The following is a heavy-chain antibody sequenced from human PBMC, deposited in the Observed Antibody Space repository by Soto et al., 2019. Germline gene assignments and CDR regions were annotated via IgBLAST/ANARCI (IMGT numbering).Heavy chain of an antibody. CDR1: GGTFSSYA. Sequence: QVQLVQSGAEVKKPGSSVKVSCQASGGTFSSYAISWVRQAPGQGLEWMGGIIPIFGTANYEQKFQVRVTITADESTSTAYMDLSSLRSEDTAVYYCARGVTFGGENYWGQGTLVTVSS. CDR3: ARGVTFGGENY. D-gene: IGHD3-16*01. CDR2: IIPIFGTA. J-gene: IGHJ4*02. V-gene: IGHV1-69*01.